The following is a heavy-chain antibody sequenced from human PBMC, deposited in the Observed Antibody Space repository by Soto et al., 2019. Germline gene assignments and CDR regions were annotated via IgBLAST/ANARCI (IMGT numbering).Heavy chain of an antibody. D-gene: IGHD3-10*01. V-gene: IGHV4-59*01. CDR3: ARGYFQAYFDY. Sequence: SETLSLTCTVSGGSISSYYWSWIRQPPGKGLEWIGYIYYSGSTNYNPSLKSRVTISVDTSKNQFSLKLSSVTAADTAVYYCARGYFQAYFDYWGQGTLVTVSS. CDR1: GGSISSYY. CDR2: IYYSGST. J-gene: IGHJ4*02.